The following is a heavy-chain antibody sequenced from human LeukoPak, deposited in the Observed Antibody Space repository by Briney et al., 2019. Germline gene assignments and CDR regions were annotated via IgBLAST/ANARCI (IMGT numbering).Heavy chain of an antibody. V-gene: IGHV1-69*13. J-gene: IGHJ5*02. CDR3: ARASLQAYCGGDCSRKGGHWFDP. CDR2: IIPIFGTA. Sequence: GASVKVSCKASGGTFSSYAISWVRQAPGQGLEWMGGIIPIFGTANYAQKFQGRVTITADESTSTAYMELSSLRSEDTAVYYCARASLQAYCGGDCSRKGGHWFDPWGQGTLVTVSS. D-gene: IGHD2-21*01. CDR1: GGTFSSYA.